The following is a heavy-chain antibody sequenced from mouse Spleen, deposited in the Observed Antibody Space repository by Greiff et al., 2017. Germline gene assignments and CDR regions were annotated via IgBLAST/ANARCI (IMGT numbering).Heavy chain of an antibody. CDR2: INPSSGYT. CDR1: GYTFTSYT. CDR3: ARSDYDY. D-gene: IGHD2-4*01. J-gene: IGHJ2*01. V-gene: IGHV1-4*01. Sequence: VMLVESGAELARPGASVKMSCKASGYTFTSYTMHWVKQRPGQGLEWIGYINPSSGYTKYNQKFKDKATLTADKSSSTAYMQLSSLTSEDSAVYYWARSDYDYWGQGTTLTVSS.